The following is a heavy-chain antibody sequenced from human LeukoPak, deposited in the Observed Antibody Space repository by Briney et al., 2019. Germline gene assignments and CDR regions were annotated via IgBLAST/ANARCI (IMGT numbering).Heavy chain of an antibody. D-gene: IGHD4-11*01. Sequence: GGSLRLSCAASGFTFSSYGMHWVRQAPGKGLEWVAVIWYDGSNKYYADSVKGRFTISRDNSKNTLYLQMNSLRAEDTAVYYCAREDDYQYYFDYWGQRTLVTVSS. CDR1: GFTFSSYG. J-gene: IGHJ4*02. V-gene: IGHV3-33*01. CDR2: IWYDGSNK. CDR3: AREDDYQYYFDY.